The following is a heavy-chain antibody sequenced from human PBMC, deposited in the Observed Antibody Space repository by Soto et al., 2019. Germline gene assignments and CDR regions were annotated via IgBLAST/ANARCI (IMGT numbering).Heavy chain of an antibody. CDR1: GYTFTSYD. D-gene: IGHD3-10*01. J-gene: IGHJ6*03. Sequence: GASVKVSCKASGYTFTSYDINWVRQATGQGLEWMGWMNPNSGNTGYAQKFQGRVTMTRNTSISTAYMELSSLRSEDTAVYYCARGLINYCYYYMDVWGKGTTVTVSS. V-gene: IGHV1-8*01. CDR2: MNPNSGNT. CDR3: ARGLINYCYYYMDV.